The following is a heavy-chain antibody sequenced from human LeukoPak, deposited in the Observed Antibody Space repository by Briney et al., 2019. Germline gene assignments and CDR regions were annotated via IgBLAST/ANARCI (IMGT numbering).Heavy chain of an antibody. CDR3: ARDSQVRGVTFDY. J-gene: IGHJ4*02. D-gene: IGHD3-10*01. V-gene: IGHV3-23*01. CDR2: ISSSGSTI. Sequence: GGSLRLSCAASGFTFSSYAMSWVRQAPGKGLEWVAYISSSGSTIYYADSVKGRFTISRDNSKNTLYLQMNSLRAEDTAVYYCARDSQVRGVTFDYWGQGTLVTVSS. CDR1: GFTFSSYA.